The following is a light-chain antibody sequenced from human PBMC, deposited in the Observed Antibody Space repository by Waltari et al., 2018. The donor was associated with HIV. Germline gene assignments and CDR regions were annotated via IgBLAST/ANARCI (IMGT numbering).Light chain of an antibody. V-gene: IGKV3-20*01. Sequence: EIVLTQSPGTLSLSPGDRATLSCRASQIVGGNSLAWYQNKPGQAPRLLIYGPSTRAAGIPDRFSGSGSETDFTLTISRLEPEDCAVYYCQQYGSSEGFTFGPGTRVDI. CDR1: QIVGGNS. J-gene: IGKJ3*01. CDR3: QQYGSSEGFT. CDR2: GPS.